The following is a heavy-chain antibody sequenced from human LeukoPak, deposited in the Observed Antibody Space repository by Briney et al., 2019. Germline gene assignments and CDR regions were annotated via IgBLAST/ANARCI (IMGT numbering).Heavy chain of an antibody. CDR1: GFTVSSNY. CDR3: TRETYHDISTAYGAFDI. D-gene: IGHD3-9*01. V-gene: IGHV3-53*01. Sequence: GGSLRLSCAASGFTVSSNYMSWVRQAPGKGLEWVSVIYSGGSTYYADSVKGRFTISRDNSKNTLYLQMNSLRAEDTAVHYCTRETYHDISTAYGAFDIWGQGTMVTVSS. CDR2: IYSGGST. J-gene: IGHJ3*02.